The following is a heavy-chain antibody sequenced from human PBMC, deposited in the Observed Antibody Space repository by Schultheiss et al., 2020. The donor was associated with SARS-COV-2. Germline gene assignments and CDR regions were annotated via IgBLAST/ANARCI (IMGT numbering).Heavy chain of an antibody. CDR1: GGSISSYY. V-gene: IGHV4-34*01. D-gene: IGHD3-10*01. CDR2: INHSGST. Sequence: SQTLSLTCTVSGGSISSYYWSWIRQPPGKGLEWIGEINHSGSTNYNPSLKSRVTISVDTSKNQFSLKLSSVTAADTAVYYCASMVRGVIITHFDYWGQGTLVTVSS. J-gene: IGHJ4*02. CDR3: ASMVRGVIITHFDY.